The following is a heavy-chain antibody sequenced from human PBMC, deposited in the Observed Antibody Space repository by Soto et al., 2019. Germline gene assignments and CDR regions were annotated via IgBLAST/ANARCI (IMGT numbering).Heavy chain of an antibody. D-gene: IGHD6-19*01. CDR3: AIEEPNAWDAAGSFD. CDR1: GYSPSPGYY. J-gene: IGHJ3*01. CDR2: VYRSGAA. V-gene: IGHV4-38-2*02. Sequence: TLSLPCTLSGYSPSPGYYWVWVRQSQGKGLEWIGSVYRSGAAYYSPTLKSRVTISVDTSKNQFSLPLKSVTAADAAVYYCAIEEPNAWDAAGSFD.